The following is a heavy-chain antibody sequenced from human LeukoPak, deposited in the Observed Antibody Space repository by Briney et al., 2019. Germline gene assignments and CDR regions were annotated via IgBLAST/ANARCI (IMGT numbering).Heavy chain of an antibody. Sequence: GGSLRLSCAASGFTVSSNYMSWVRQAPGKGLEWVSVIYSGGSTYYADSMKGRFTISRDNSKNTLYLQMNSLRAEDTAVYYCARDGNLLWFGEFDAFDIWGQGTMVTVSS. CDR3: ARDGNLLWFGEFDAFDI. CDR2: IYSGGST. J-gene: IGHJ3*02. V-gene: IGHV3-53*01. CDR1: GFTVSSNY. D-gene: IGHD3-10*01.